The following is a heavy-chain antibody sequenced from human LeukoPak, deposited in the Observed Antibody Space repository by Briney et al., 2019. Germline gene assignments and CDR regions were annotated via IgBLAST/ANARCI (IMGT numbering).Heavy chain of an antibody. CDR1: RFTFSSYG. J-gene: IGHJ4*02. CDR2: IWYDGSNK. V-gene: IGHV3-33*01. D-gene: IGHD3-22*01. CDR3: ARDPQRFTMIVVVTPDY. Sequence: PGRSLRLSCAASRFTFSSYGMHWVRQAPGKGLEWVAVIWYDGSNKYYADSVKGRFTISRDNSKNTLYLQMNSLRAEDTAVYYCARDPQRFTMIVVVTPDYWGQGTLVTVSS.